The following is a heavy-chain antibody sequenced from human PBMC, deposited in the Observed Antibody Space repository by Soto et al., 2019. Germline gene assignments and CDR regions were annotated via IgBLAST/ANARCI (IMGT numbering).Heavy chain of an antibody. Sequence: GASVKVSCKASGGTFSSYAISWVRQAPGQGLEWMGGIIPIFGTANYAQKFQGRVTITADKSTSTAYMELSSLRSEDTAVYYCARLGQQLVLSYGMDVWGQGTTVTVSS. J-gene: IGHJ6*02. D-gene: IGHD6-13*01. V-gene: IGHV1-69*06. CDR1: GGTFSSYA. CDR2: IIPIFGTA. CDR3: ARLGQQLVLSYGMDV.